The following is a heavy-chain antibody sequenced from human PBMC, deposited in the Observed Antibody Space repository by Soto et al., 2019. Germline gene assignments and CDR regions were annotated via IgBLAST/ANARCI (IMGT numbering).Heavy chain of an antibody. Sequence: QVQLVQSGAEVKKPGSSVKVSCKASGGTFSSYTISWVRQAPGQGLEWMGRIIPILGIANYAQKFQGRVTITGDKSTSTAYMELSSLRSEDTAVYYCARVRGLESYGMDVWGQGTTVTVSS. CDR2: IIPILGIA. D-gene: IGHD3-10*01. J-gene: IGHJ6*02. CDR3: ARVRGLESYGMDV. CDR1: GGTFSSYT. V-gene: IGHV1-69*02.